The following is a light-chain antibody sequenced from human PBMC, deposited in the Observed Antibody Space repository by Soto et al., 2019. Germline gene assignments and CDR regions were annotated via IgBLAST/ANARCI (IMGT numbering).Light chain of an antibody. CDR2: AAS. V-gene: IGKV1-27*01. CDR3: QHYHRPPFT. CDR1: QGISNY. J-gene: IGKJ3*01. Sequence: DIQMTQSPSSRSAFVGDSVTFTCRASQGISNYLAWYHQKPGKVPKLLVYAASTLHSQVPSRISGSGSGTEFTLTIRSLQPEDVGTYYFQHYHRPPFTFGPGTKLEIK.